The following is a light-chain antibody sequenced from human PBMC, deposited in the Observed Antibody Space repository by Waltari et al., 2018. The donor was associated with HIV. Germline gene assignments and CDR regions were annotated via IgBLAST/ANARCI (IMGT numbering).Light chain of an antibody. CDR1: SGHSSYA. CDR3: QTWGTGIWV. J-gene: IGLJ3*02. V-gene: IGLV4-69*01. CDR2: LNSDGSH. Sequence: QLVLTQSPSASASLGASVKLTCTLSSGHSSYALAWHKQQPEKGPRYLMKLNSDGSHSKGDGIPDRFSGSSSGAERYLTISSLQSEDEADYYCQTWGTGIWVFGGGTKLTVL.